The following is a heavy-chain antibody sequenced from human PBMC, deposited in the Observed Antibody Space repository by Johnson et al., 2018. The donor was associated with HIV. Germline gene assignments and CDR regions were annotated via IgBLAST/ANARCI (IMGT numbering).Heavy chain of an antibody. CDR1: GFTFDDYA. D-gene: IGHD1-26*01. Sequence: VQLVESGGGLVQPGGSLRLSCAASGFTFDDYAMHWVLQAPGKGPEWVSGITWNSGSIGYADSVKGRFTISRDNSKNTLYLQMNSLRAEYTAVYYCARDRTGGSYPRAFDIWGQGTMVTVSS. CDR3: ARDRTGGSYPRAFDI. J-gene: IGHJ3*02. CDR2: ITWNSGSI. V-gene: IGHV3-9*01.